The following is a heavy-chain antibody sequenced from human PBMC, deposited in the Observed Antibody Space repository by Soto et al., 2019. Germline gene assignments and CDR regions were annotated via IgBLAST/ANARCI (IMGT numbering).Heavy chain of an antibody. D-gene: IGHD3-16*01. Sequence: PGGSLRLSCAASGFTFDDYAMHWVRQAPGKGLEWVSGISWNSGSIGYADSVKGRFTISRDNAKNSLYLQMNSLRAENTALYYCAKSREIHLGELTFFDYWGQGTLVTVSS. J-gene: IGHJ4*02. CDR1: GFTFDDYA. V-gene: IGHV3-9*01. CDR3: AKSREIHLGELTFFDY. CDR2: ISWNSGSI.